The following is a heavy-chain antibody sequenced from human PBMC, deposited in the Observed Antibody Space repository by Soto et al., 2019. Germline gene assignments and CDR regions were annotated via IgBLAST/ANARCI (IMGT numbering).Heavy chain of an antibody. J-gene: IGHJ6*02. CDR1: GFTFSSFA. D-gene: IGHD3-3*01. Sequence: GGSLRLSCAASGFTFSSFAMSWVRQAPGKGLEWVSAIDTSGDNTYYADSVKGRFTNSRDNSKNTLYLQMSGLRAEDRAVYYCAKDRDFWSGYFPCMDVWGQGTTVTVSS. CDR2: IDTSGDNT. V-gene: IGHV3-23*01. CDR3: AKDRDFWSGYFPCMDV.